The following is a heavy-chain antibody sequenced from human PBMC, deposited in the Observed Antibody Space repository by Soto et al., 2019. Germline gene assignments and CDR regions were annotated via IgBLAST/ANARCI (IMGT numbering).Heavy chain of an antibody. CDR1: GWTLDDYA. Sequence: SLRLSCAASGWTLDDYAMHWVRQAPGKGMEWVSGISWNSGSIGYADSVKGRFTISRDNAKNSLYLQMNSLRAEDTALYYCAKDEASSGVRGVIIAWGQGTMVTVSS. CDR3: AKDEASSGVRGVIIA. V-gene: IGHV3-9*01. CDR2: ISWNSGSI. D-gene: IGHD3-10*01. J-gene: IGHJ3*01.